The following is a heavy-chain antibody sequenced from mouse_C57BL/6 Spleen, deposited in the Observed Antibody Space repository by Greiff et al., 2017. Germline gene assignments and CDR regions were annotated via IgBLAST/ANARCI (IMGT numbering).Heavy chain of an antibody. CDR3: ARERGSNIDY. CDR1: GYSITSAYY. D-gene: IGHD4-1*01. Sequence: EVQLLESGPGLVKPSPSLSFTCSVTGYSITSAYYRNRIRQFQGNKLEWMGYISYDGSNNYNPTLKNRISITRDTSKNTFFLKLNSVTTEDTATYYCARERGSNIDYWGQGTTLTVSS. CDR2: ISYDGSN. V-gene: IGHV3-6*01. J-gene: IGHJ2*01.